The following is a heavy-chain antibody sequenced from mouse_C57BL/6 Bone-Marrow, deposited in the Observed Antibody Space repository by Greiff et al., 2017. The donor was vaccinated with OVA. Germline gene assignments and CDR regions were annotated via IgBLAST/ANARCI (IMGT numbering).Heavy chain of an antibody. CDR3: ARHWIDD. CDR2: ISSGGSYT. Sequence: EVKLVESGGDLVKPGGSLKLSCAASGFTFSSYGMSWVRQTPDKRLEWVATISSGGSYTYYPDSVKGRFTISRDNAKNTLYLKMSSVKSEDTAMYYCARHWIDDWGQGTTLTVSS. V-gene: IGHV5-6*01. CDR1: GFTFSSYG. J-gene: IGHJ2*01.